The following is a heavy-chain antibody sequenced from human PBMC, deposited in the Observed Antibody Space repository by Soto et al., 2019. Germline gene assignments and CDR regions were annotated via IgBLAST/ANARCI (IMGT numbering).Heavy chain of an antibody. J-gene: IGHJ4*02. CDR2: ISSGGDTM. V-gene: IGHV3-48*03. CDR3: VRVGSVTTTGQIFDY. Sequence: PGGSLRLSCAASGFTFNTYEINWVRQAPGKGLEWLSYISSGGDTMFYADSVKGRFTISRDNAKNSLYLQMNSLRAEDTAVYYCVRVGSVTTTGQIFDYWGQGTLVTVSS. D-gene: IGHD1-1*01. CDR1: GFTFNTYE.